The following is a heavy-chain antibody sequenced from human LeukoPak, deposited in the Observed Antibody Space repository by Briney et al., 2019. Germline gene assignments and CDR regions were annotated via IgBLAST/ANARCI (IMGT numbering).Heavy chain of an antibody. D-gene: IGHD6-19*01. CDR1: GGSLSGYY. V-gene: IGHV4-34*01. Sequence: SETLSLTCAVYGGSLSGYYWSWIRQPPGKGLEWIGEINHSGSTNYNPSLKSRVTISVDTSKNQLSLKLSSVTAADTAVYYCARGPRHSSGWYRYYYYGMDVWGQGTTVTVSS. CDR3: ARGPRHSSGWYRYYYYGMDV. J-gene: IGHJ6*02. CDR2: INHSGST.